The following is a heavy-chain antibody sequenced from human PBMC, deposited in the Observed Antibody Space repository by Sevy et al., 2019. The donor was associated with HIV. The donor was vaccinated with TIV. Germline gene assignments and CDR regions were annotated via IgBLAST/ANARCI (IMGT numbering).Heavy chain of an antibody. Sequence: GGSLILSCAASIFTFSDYYMTWIRQAPGKGLECVSHISSGGSHIHYADSVKGRFTISRDNAKKSLYLQMNSLTAEDTAVYYCARVRYNYGSYHFDYWGQGTLVTVSS. CDR1: IFTFSDYY. D-gene: IGHD5-18*01. CDR2: ISSGGSHI. V-gene: IGHV3-11*01. CDR3: ARVRYNYGSYHFDY. J-gene: IGHJ4*02.